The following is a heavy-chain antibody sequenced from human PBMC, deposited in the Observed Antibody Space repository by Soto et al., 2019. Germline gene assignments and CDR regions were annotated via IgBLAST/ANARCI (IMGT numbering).Heavy chain of an antibody. Sequence: QVQLVQSGAEVKKPGASVKVSCKASGYTFTSYAMHWVRQAPGQRLEWMEWINAGNGNTKYSQKFQGRVTITRDTSARTAYMELRILRSEDTAVYSCARVSGWYYFDYWGQGTLVTVSS. CDR1: GYTFTSYA. CDR2: INAGNGNT. V-gene: IGHV1-3*01. CDR3: ARVSGWYYFDY. J-gene: IGHJ4*02. D-gene: IGHD6-19*01.